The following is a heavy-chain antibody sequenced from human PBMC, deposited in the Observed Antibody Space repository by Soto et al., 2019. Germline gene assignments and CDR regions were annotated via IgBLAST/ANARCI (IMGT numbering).Heavy chain of an antibody. CDR2: IKSKTDGGTT. Sequence: EVQLVESGGGLVKPGGSLRLSCAASGFTFSNAWMSWVRQAPGKGLEWVGRIKSKTDGGTTDYAAPVKGRFTISRDDSRNTLYLQMSSLRAEDTAVYYCARDPPITSDYAMDVWGQGTTVIVSS. V-gene: IGHV3-15*01. CDR3: ARDPPITSDYAMDV. J-gene: IGHJ6*02. CDR1: GFTFSNAW. D-gene: IGHD1-20*01.